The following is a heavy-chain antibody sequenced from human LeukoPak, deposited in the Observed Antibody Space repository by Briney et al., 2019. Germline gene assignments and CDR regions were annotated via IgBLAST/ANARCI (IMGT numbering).Heavy chain of an antibody. Sequence: ASVKVSCKASGGTFSSYAICWVRQAPGHGLEWMGRIIPILGIANYAQKFQGRVTITADKSTSTAYMELSSLRSEDTAVYYCARGCRNINWSRSYYYYGMDIWGQGTTVTVSS. J-gene: IGHJ6*02. CDR3: ARGCRNINWSRSYYYYGMDI. V-gene: IGHV1-69*04. CDR1: GGTFSSYA. CDR2: IIPILGIA. D-gene: IGHD1-1*01.